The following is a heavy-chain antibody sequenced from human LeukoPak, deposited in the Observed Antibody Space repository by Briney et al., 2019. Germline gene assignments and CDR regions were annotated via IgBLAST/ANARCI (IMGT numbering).Heavy chain of an antibody. Sequence: ASVKASCKASGYTFTSYGISWVRQAPGQGLEWMGWISAYNGNTNYAQKLQGRVTMTTDTSTSTAYMELRSLRSEDTAVYYCARDRPTQANYYDSSGYYSSNYFDYWGQGTLVTVSS. CDR1: GYTFTSYG. V-gene: IGHV1-18*01. D-gene: IGHD3-22*01. CDR3: ARDRPTQANYYDSSGYYSSNYFDY. J-gene: IGHJ4*02. CDR2: ISAYNGNT.